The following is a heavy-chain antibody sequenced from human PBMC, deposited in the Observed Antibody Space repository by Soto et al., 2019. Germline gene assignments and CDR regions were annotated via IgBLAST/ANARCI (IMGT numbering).Heavy chain of an antibody. Sequence: VGSLRLSCAASGFTFSSYGMHWVRQAPGKGLEWVAVISYDGSNKYYADSVKGRFTISRDNSKNTLYLQMNSLRAEDTAVYYCAKDSLYQLSCCYYYGMDVWGQGTTVTVSS. CDR3: AKDSLYQLSCCYYYGMDV. CDR2: ISYDGSNK. D-gene: IGHD2-2*01. V-gene: IGHV3-30*18. J-gene: IGHJ6*02. CDR1: GFTFSSYG.